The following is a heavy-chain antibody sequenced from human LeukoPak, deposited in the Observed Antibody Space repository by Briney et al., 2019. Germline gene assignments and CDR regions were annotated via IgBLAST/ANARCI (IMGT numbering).Heavy chain of an antibody. CDR1: GFTVSSNY. Sequence: GGSLRLSCAASGFTVSSNYMSWVRQAPGKGLEWVSVIYSGGSTYYADSVKGRFTISRDNSKNTLYLQMNSLRAEDTAVYYCARGHSNWNYYYYYYMDVWGKGTTVTVSS. J-gene: IGHJ6*03. CDR3: ARGHSNWNYYYYYYMDV. CDR2: IYSGGST. V-gene: IGHV3-53*01. D-gene: IGHD1-1*01.